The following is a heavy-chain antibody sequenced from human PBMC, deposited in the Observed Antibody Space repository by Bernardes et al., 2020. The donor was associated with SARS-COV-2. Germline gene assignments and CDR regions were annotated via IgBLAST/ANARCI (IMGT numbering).Heavy chain of an antibody. D-gene: IGHD3-9*01. CDR3: ATGNSGQYFFDY. CDR1: GYTFTSYG. Sequence: ASMKVSCKTSGYTFTSYGISWVRQAPGQGLEWMGWITVYSGDTNYAQKFQGRVTMTTDTSTSTAYMELRSLRSDDTAVYYCATGNSGQYFFDYWGQGTLVTVSS. J-gene: IGHJ4*02. CDR2: ITVYSGDT. V-gene: IGHV1-18*01.